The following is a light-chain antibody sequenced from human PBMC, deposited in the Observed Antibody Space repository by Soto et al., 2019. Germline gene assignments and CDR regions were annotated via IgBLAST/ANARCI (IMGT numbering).Light chain of an antibody. CDR2: AAS. Sequence: DIQLTQSPSSLSASVVDRVTMTCRASQTISTYLHWYQQKPGKAPKLLIYAASSLQSGVPSRFSGSGSGTHFTLTISSLQPEDFATYYCQQSNSSPRTFGQGTKVDIK. CDR3: QQSNSSPRT. V-gene: IGKV1-39*01. CDR1: QTISTY. J-gene: IGKJ1*01.